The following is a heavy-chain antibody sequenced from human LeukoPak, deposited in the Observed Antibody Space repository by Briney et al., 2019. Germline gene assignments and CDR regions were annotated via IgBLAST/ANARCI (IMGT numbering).Heavy chain of an antibody. D-gene: IGHD1-14*01. Sequence: PGGSLRLSCAASGFMFRSYWMTWVRQTPGKGLEMVANIKQDGSEKNYLDSVRGRFTISRDDARNSLYLQMNSLRVEDTAVYYCARDQSIPNLDAFDIWGQGTMVTVSS. J-gene: IGHJ3*02. CDR1: GFMFRSYW. V-gene: IGHV3-7*05. CDR2: IKQDGSEK. CDR3: ARDQSIPNLDAFDI.